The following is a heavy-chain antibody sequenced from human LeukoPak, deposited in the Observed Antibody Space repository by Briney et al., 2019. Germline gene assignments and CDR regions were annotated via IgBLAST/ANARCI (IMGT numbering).Heavy chain of an antibody. D-gene: IGHD3-3*01. CDR1: GFTFSSYW. V-gene: IGHV3-7*05. J-gene: IGHJ4*02. CDR3: ARTPRDYNFWSAYQYYFDY. CDR2: IKQDGSEK. Sequence: GGSLRLSCAGSGFTFSSYWMTCVRQAPGKGLEWVANIKQDGSEKYYVDSVKGRFTISRDNAKNSLYLQMNSLRAEDTAVYYCARTPRDYNFWSAYQYYFDYWGQGTLVTVSS.